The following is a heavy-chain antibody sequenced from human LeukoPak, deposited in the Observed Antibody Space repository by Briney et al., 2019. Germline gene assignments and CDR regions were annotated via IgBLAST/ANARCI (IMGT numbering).Heavy chain of an antibody. J-gene: IGHJ4*02. CDR3: ARQGVATAIDY. CDR1: GGSISSYY. D-gene: IGHD2-21*02. V-gene: IGHV4-4*07. CDR2: IYASGNT. Sequence: SETLSLTCTVSGGSISSYYWSWIRQPAGKGLEWIGRIYASGNTDYNPSLKSRVTMSVDTSKNLFALKLSSVTAADTAVYYCARQGVATAIDYWGQGTLVTVSS.